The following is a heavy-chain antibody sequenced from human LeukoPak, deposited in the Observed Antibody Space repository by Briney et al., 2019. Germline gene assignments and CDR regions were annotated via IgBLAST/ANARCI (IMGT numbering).Heavy chain of an antibody. J-gene: IGHJ4*02. CDR1: GDSVSSNSVT. V-gene: IGHV6-1*01. CDR2: TYYRSTWYN. D-gene: IGHD3-3*01. Sequence: SQTPSLTCAISGDSVSSNSVTWNWIRQSPSRGLEWLGRTYYRSTWYNDYAVSVRGRITVNPDTSKNQFSLHLNSVTAADTAVYYCARHRSYYDFWSGQSFDYWGQGTLVTVSS. CDR3: ARHRSYYDFWSGQSFDY.